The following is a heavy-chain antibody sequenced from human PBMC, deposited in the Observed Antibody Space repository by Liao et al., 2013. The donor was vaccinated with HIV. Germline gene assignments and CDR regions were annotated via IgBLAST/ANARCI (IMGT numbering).Heavy chain of an antibody. V-gene: IGHV4-59*12. D-gene: IGHD1-26*01. Sequence: QVQLQESGPGLVKASETLSLTCSVSGGSMNSYYWSWIRQPPGKGLQWIAYMYYTSVSANTNPSLKSRVTMSVDTSKNQFSLKLSSVTALDTAVYYCARTSGSDYPDPFDIWGQGTMVTVSS. CDR1: GGSMNSYY. CDR2: MYYTSVSA. CDR3: ARTSGSDYPDPFDI. J-gene: IGHJ3*02.